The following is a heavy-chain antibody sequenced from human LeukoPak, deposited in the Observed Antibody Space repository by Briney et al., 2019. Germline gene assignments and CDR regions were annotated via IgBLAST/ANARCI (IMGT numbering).Heavy chain of an antibody. CDR3: ARAPPTGSSPAPPYFDY. J-gene: IGHJ4*02. Sequence: GSLRLSCAASGFTFSSYAMHWVRPAPGQGLEWVAVISYDGSNKYYADSVKGRFTISRDNSKNTLYLQMNSLRAEDTAVYYCARAPPTGSSPAPPYFDYWGQGTLVTVSS. CDR2: ISYDGSNK. V-gene: IGHV3-30-3*01. D-gene: IGHD3-10*01. CDR1: GFTFSSYA.